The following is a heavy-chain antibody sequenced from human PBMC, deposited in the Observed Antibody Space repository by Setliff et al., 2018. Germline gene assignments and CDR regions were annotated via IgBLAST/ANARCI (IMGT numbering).Heavy chain of an antibody. Sequence: SETLSLTCIVSGGSINSYYWNWIRQPPGKGLEWIGYIYYSGNSNYDTNYNPSLKSRVTISVGTSKNQFSLKLSSVTAADTALYYCTVYNTGSSKDHYWGQGTPVTVSS. CDR2: IYYSGNSNYDT. V-gene: IGHV4-59*03. CDR1: GGSINSYY. D-gene: IGHD2-8*02. CDR3: TVYNTGSSKDHY. J-gene: IGHJ4*02.